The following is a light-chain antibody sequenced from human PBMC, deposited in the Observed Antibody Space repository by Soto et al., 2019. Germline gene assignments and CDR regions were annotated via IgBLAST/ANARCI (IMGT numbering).Light chain of an antibody. V-gene: IGKV1-16*01. CDR2: AAS. CDR3: QHYSHFPVA. CDR1: QVISYY. J-gene: IGKJ3*01. Sequence: DIQMTQSPSSLSAAVGDRVTMTCRASQVISYYLLWFQQKPGKAPQPLIYAASYLQSGVPSRFSASGSGTEFTLTISSLQPEDLASYYCQHYSHFPVAFGPGTRVDLK.